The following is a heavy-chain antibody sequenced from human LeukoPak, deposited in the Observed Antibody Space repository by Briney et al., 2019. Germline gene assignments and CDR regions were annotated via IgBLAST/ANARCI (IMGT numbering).Heavy chain of an antibody. J-gene: IGHJ4*02. D-gene: IGHD4-11*01. CDR2: ISGSGGST. Sequence: GGSLRLSCAASGFTFSSYAMSWVRQAPGKGLEWVSAISGSGGSTYYADSVKGRFTISRDNSKDTLFLQMNSLRAEDTAVYYCAKRADYSNYGPFDYWGQGTLVTVSS. V-gene: IGHV3-23*01. CDR3: AKRADYSNYGPFDY. CDR1: GFTFSSYA.